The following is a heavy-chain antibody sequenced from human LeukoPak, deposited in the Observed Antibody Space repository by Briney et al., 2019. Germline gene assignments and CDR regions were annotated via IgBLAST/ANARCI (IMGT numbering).Heavy chain of an antibody. D-gene: IGHD1-26*01. CDR1: RYTFTSYY. CDR3: ARDQKVGATPYFGMDV. CDR2: INPSGGST. V-gene: IGHV1-46*01. Sequence: ASVRVSCKASRYTFTSYYMHWVRQAPGQGLEWMGIINPSGGSTSYAHKFQGRVTITLDTSTSTVYMELSSLRSEDTAVYYCARDQKVGATPYFGMDVWGQGTTVTVSS. J-gene: IGHJ6*02.